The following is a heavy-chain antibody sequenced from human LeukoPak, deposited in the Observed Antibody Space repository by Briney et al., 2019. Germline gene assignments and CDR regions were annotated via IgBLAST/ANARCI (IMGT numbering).Heavy chain of an antibody. J-gene: IGHJ4*02. CDR2: IYYSGST. CDR1: GGSISSGDYY. V-gene: IGHV4-30-4*01. D-gene: IGHD3-10*01. Sequence: SETLSLTCTVSGGSISSGDYYWSWIRQPPGKGPEWIGYIYYSGSTYYNPSLKSRVTISVDTPKNQFSLKLSSVTAADTAVYYCASSRGFGELLYKPRFDYWGQGTLVTVSS. CDR3: ASSRGFGELLYKPRFDY.